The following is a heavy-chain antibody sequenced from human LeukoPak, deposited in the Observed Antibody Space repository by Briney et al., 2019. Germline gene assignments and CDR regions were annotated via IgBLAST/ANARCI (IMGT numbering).Heavy chain of an antibody. CDR3: AKDLGSGSYYGSYCYGMDV. V-gene: IGHV3-9*01. Sequence: PGRSLRLSCAASGFTFDDYAMHWVRQAPGKSLEWVSGISWNSGTMGYADSVKGRFTISRDNAKNSLYLQMNSLRAEDTALYYCAKDLGSGSYYGSYCYGMDVWGQGTTVTVSS. J-gene: IGHJ6*02. CDR1: GFTFDDYA. D-gene: IGHD3-10*01. CDR2: ISWNSGTM.